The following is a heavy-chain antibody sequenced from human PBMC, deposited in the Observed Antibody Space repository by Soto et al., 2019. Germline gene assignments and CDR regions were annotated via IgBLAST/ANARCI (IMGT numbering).Heavy chain of an antibody. CDR2: IYTSGST. J-gene: IGHJ3*02. CDR3: ARESYDYVWGSYRHDAFDI. D-gene: IGHD3-16*02. Sequence: KTSETLSLTCTVSGGSISSYYWSWIRQPAGKGLEWIGRIYTSGSTNYNPSLKSRVTMSVDTSKNQFSLKLSSVTAADTAVYYCARESYDYVWGSYRHDAFDIWGQGTIVTVSS. V-gene: IGHV4-4*07. CDR1: GGSISSYY.